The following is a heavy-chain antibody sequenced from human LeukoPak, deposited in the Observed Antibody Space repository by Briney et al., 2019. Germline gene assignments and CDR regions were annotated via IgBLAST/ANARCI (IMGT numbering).Heavy chain of an antibody. CDR3: AKYGEQGSGWYNY. CDR1: GFTFSSYG. D-gene: IGHD6-19*01. J-gene: IGHJ4*02. Sequence: PGGSLRLSCAASGFTFSSYGMHWVRQAPGKGLEWVAFIRYDGSNKYYADSVKGRFTISRDNSKNTLYLQINSLRAEDTAVYYCAKYGEQGSGWYNYWGQGTLVTVSS. CDR2: IRYDGSNK. V-gene: IGHV3-30*02.